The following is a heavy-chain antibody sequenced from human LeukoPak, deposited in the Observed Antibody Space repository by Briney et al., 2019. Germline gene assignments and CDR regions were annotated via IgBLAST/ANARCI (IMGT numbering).Heavy chain of an antibody. CDR3: ARLPYGDYYYYMDV. CDR1: GRSISSSSYH. Sequence: SETLSLTCTVSGRSISSSSYHWSWIRQPPGKGLEWFGYIYYSGSTNYSPSLKSLVTISVDTSKNQCSLKLSSVTAADTAVYYCARLPYGDYYYYMDVWGKGTTDTVSS. V-gene: IGHV4-61*05. D-gene: IGHD4-17*01. CDR2: IYYSGST. J-gene: IGHJ6*03.